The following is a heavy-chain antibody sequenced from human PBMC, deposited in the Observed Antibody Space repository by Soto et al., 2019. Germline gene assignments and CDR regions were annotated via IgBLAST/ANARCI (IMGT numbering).Heavy chain of an antibody. CDR2: IYYSGST. CDR3: ARDSVGYSYGLNYYGMDV. Sequence: SETLSLTCVVSGGSLSSYYWSWIRQPPGKGLEWIGYIYYSGSTNYNPSLKSRVTISVDTSKNQFSLKLSSVTAADTAVYYCARDSVGYSYGLNYYGMDVWGQGTTVTVSS. V-gene: IGHV4-59*01. CDR1: GGSLSSYY. D-gene: IGHD5-18*01. J-gene: IGHJ6*02.